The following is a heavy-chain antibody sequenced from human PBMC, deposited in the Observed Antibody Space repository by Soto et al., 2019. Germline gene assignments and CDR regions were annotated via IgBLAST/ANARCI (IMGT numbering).Heavy chain of an antibody. Sequence: QVQLVQSGAEVKKPGASVKVSCKASGYTFTTYGITWVRQAPGQGLEWMGWISTYKDNRNYAQKFQGRVTMTTDTSTSTAYMELRSLRSDDTAVYYCARETPRRWFGKLLQQQPDYWGQGTLVTVSS. D-gene: IGHD3-10*01. V-gene: IGHV1-18*04. CDR1: GYTFTTYG. CDR3: ARETPRRWFGKLLQQQPDY. CDR2: ISTYKDNR. J-gene: IGHJ4*02.